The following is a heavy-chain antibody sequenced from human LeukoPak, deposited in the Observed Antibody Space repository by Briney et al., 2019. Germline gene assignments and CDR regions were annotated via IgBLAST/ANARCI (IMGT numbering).Heavy chain of an antibody. Sequence: GGSLRLSCAASGFTFSSQWMSWVRQAPGKGLEWVAIINQAGTGKYYVDSVKGRFTISRDNAENSLYLQMNSLRAEDTAVYYCARDTLDSSGWYLDYWGQGTLVTVSS. CDR2: INQAGTGK. CDR1: GFTFSSQW. CDR3: ARDTLDSSGWYLDY. J-gene: IGHJ4*02. D-gene: IGHD6-19*01. V-gene: IGHV3-7*01.